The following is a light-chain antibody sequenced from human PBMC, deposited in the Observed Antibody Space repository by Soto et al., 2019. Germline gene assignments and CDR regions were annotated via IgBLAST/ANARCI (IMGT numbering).Light chain of an antibody. J-gene: IGLJ3*02. CDR1: SSDIGGYSY. Sequence: QSALTQPASVSGSPGQSITISCTGASSDIGGYSYVSWYQQHPGKAPKLLIFDVNNRPSGVADRFSGSKSGNTASLTISGLQAEDEADYFCSSHTSSSTLGVFGGGTKLTVL. V-gene: IGLV2-14*03. CDR3: SSHTSSSTLGV. CDR2: DVN.